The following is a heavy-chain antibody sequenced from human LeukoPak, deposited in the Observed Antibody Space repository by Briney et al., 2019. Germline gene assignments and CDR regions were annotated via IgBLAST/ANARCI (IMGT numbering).Heavy chain of an antibody. CDR1: GFTFSSYE. J-gene: IGHJ4*02. V-gene: IGHV3-30*04. D-gene: IGHD6-13*01. Sequence: GGSLRLSCAASGFTFSSYEMNCVRQAPGKGLEWVAVISYDGSNKYYADSVKGRFTISRDNSKNTLYLQMNSLRAEDTAVYYCAREWQQLVPYFDYWGQGILVTVSS. CDR2: ISYDGSNK. CDR3: AREWQQLVPYFDY.